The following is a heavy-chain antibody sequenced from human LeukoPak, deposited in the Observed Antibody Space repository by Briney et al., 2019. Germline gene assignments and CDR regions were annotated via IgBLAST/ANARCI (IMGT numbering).Heavy chain of an antibody. V-gene: IGHV1-18*01. CDR3: ASGDYVWGSYTYFDY. CDR1: GYTFTSYG. J-gene: IGHJ4*02. CDR2: ISAYNGNT. D-gene: IGHD3-16*01. Sequence: ASVKVSCKASGYTFTSYGISWVRQAPGQGLEWMGWISAYNGNTNYAQKLQGRVTVTTDTSTSTAYMELRSPRSDDTAVYYCASGDYVWGSYTYFDYWGQGTLVTVSS.